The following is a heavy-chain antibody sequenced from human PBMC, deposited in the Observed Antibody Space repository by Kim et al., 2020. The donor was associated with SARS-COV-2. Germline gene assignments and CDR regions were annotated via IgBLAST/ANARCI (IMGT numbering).Heavy chain of an antibody. CDR1: GFTFSSYG. D-gene: IGHD2-8*01. CDR2: ISYDGSNK. CDR3: AKGGCTNGVCPDY. V-gene: IGHV3-30*18. J-gene: IGHJ4*02. Sequence: GGSLRLSCAASGFTFSSYGMHWVHQAPGKGLEWVAVISYDGSNKYYADSVKGRFTISRDNAKNTLYLQMNSLRAEDTAVYYCAKGGCTNGVCPDYWGQGTLVTASS.